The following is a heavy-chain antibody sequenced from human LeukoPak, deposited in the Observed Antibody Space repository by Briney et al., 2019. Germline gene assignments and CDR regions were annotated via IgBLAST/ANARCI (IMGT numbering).Heavy chain of an antibody. CDR3: ARSIFGVVMHDY. CDR2: INPNSGGT. Sequence: ASVKVSCKASGYTFTGYHMHWVRQAPGQGLEWMGWINPNSGGTNYAQKFQGRVTMTRDTSISTAYMELSRLRSDDTAVYYCARSIFGVVMHDYWGQGTLVTVSS. CDR1: GYTFTGYH. J-gene: IGHJ4*02. D-gene: IGHD3-3*01. V-gene: IGHV1-2*02.